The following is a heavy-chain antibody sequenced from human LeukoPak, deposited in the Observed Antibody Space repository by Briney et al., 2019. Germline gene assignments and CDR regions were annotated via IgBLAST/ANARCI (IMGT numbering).Heavy chain of an antibody. CDR1: GFTFSSYN. J-gene: IGHJ4*02. CDR2: ISSSSTYM. V-gene: IGHV3-21*01. D-gene: IGHD6-13*01. CDR3: ARVAAVGKGVFDY. Sequence: PGGSLRLSCAASGFTFSSYNMNWVRQAPGRGLEWVSSISSSSTYMFYADSVKGRFTISRDNAKNSLYLRMDSLRVEDTAVYYCARVAAVGKGVFDYWGQGTLVTVSS.